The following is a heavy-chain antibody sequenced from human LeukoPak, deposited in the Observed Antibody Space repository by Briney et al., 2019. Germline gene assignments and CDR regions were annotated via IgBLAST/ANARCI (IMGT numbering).Heavy chain of an antibody. CDR1: GFTFSSDS. CDR2: ISSSSRYI. Sequence: GGSLRLSCAASGFTFSSDSMNCVRDAPGKGLERGSSISSSSRYIYYADSVRGRFTISRDNAKNSLYLQMNSLRAEDTAVYYCARGLWPQDYYGSGSYLGLGYWGQGTLVTVSS. D-gene: IGHD3-10*01. CDR3: ARGLWPQDYYGSGSYLGLGY. V-gene: IGHV3-21*01. J-gene: IGHJ4*02.